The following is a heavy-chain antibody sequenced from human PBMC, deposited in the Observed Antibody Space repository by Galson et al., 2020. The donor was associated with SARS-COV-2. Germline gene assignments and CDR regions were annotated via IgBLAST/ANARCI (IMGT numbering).Heavy chain of an antibody. D-gene: IGHD1-26*01. CDR2: ISYDGSNK. Sequence: GGSLRLSCAASGFTFSSYGMHWVRQAPGKGLEWVAVISYDGSNKYYADSVKGRFTISRDNSKNTLYLQMNSLRADDTAVYYCAKDGSDGAYYFDYWGQGTLVTVSS. CDR3: AKDGSDGAYYFDY. J-gene: IGHJ4*02. V-gene: IGHV3-30*18. CDR1: GFTFSSYG.